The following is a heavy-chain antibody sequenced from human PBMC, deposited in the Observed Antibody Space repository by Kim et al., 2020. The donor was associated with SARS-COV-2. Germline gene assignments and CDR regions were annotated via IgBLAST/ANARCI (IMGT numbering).Heavy chain of an antibody. CDR3: ARAWAMVQGVIIVYGMDV. V-gene: IGHV1-18*01. CDR1: GYTFTSYG. J-gene: IGHJ6*02. CDR2: ISAYNGNT. D-gene: IGHD3-10*01. Sequence: ASVKVSCKASGYTFTSYGISWVRQAPGQGLEWMGWISAYNGNTNYAQKLQGRVTMTTDTSTSTAYMELRSLRSDDTAVYYCARAWAMVQGVIIVYGMDVWGQGATVTVSS.